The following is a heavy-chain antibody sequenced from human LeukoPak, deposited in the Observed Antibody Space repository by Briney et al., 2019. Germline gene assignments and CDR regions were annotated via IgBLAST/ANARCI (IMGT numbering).Heavy chain of an antibody. V-gene: IGHV3-21*01. Sequence: GGSLRLSCAASGFTFSSYSMNWVRQAPRTGLEWVSSISSSSSYIYYADSVKGRFTISRDNAKNSLYLQMNSLRAEDTAVYYCAELGITMIGGVWGKGTTVTISS. CDR1: GFTFSSYS. CDR3: AELGITMIGGV. CDR2: ISSSSSYI. D-gene: IGHD3-10*02. J-gene: IGHJ6*04.